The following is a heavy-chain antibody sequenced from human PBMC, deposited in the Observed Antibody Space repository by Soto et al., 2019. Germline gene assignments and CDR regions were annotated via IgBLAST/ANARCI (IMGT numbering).Heavy chain of an antibody. CDR1: GLSFSDAW. J-gene: IGHJ4*02. D-gene: IGHD3-3*01. Sequence: GGSLRLSCEASGLSFSDAWMSWVRQAPGKGLEWVSYISSSGSTIYYADSVKGRFTISRDNAKNSLYLQMNSLRAEDTAVYYCAREGIFGVARWGQGTLVTVSS. CDR3: AREGIFGVAR. CDR2: ISSSGSTI. V-gene: IGHV3-11*04.